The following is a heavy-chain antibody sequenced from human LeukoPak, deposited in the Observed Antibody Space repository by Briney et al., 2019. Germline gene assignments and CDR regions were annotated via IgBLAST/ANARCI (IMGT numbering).Heavy chain of an antibody. Sequence: LSLTCTVSGGSISSGGYYWSWVRQAPGKGLEWVSSISSSSSYIYYADSVKGRFTISRDNAKNSLYLQMNSLRAEDTAVYYCAREAAGLDWGQGTLVTVSS. CDR3: AREAAGLD. V-gene: IGHV3-21*01. CDR2: ISSSSSYI. D-gene: IGHD6-13*01. CDR1: GGSISSGGYY. J-gene: IGHJ4*02.